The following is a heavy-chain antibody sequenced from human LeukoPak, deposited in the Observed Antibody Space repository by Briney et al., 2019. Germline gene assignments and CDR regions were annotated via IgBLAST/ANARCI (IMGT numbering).Heavy chain of an antibody. CDR1: GGSVSSYY. CDR2: INHSGST. CDR3: ARQTPYYDFWSGYYTSYYFDY. D-gene: IGHD3-3*01. Sequence: SETLSLTCTVSGGSVSSYYWSWIRQPPGKGLEWIGEINHSGSTNYNPSLKSRVTISVDTSKNQFSLKLSSVTAADTAVYYCARQTPYYDFWSGYYTSYYFDYWGQGTLVTVSS. J-gene: IGHJ4*02. V-gene: IGHV4-34*01.